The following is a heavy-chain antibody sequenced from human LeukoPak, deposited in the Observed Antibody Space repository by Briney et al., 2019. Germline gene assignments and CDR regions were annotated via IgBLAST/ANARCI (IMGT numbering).Heavy chain of an antibody. V-gene: IGHV1-69*05. CDR2: IIPIFGTA. D-gene: IGHD5-24*01. J-gene: IGHJ4*02. CDR1: GGTFSSYA. Sequence: ASVKVSCKASGGTFSSYANSWVRQAPGQGLEWMGGIIPIFGTANYAQKFQGRVTITTDESTSTAYMELSSLRSEDTAVYYCARSRDGFNYVSEDYFDYWGQGTLVTVSS. CDR3: ARSRDGFNYVSEDYFDY.